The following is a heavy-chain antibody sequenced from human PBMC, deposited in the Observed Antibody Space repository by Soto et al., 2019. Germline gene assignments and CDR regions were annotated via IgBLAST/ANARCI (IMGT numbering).Heavy chain of an antibody. CDR1: VFPFGANA. D-gene: IGHD1-26*01. CDR3: ATEMGATQGPFDN. J-gene: IGHJ4*02. V-gene: IGHV3-23*01. CDR2: LSNTGRRT. Sequence: GGSLRLSCVVSVFPFGANAMSWVRQAPGKGLEWVSGLSNTGRRTSYADSVKGRFNISRDNSENTVYLQMNSLRVEDTAVYYCATEMGATQGPFDNWGQGTLVTVSS.